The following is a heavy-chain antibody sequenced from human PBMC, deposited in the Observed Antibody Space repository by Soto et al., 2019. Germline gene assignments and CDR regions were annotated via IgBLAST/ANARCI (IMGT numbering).Heavy chain of an antibody. CDR3: ARDTLLTGMFEF. V-gene: IGHV4-59*01. CDR2: VYYAVTT. CDR1: GGSIGSYH. D-gene: IGHD3-10*02. Sequence: SATRSLTCTVSGGSIGSYHWSWVRQHPGKGLEWIASVYYAVTTNYNPSLGSRVTISIDAPEKQISLKLTSVTAADTAFYYCARDTLLTGMFEFWGKGTRVNVS. J-gene: IGHJ6*03.